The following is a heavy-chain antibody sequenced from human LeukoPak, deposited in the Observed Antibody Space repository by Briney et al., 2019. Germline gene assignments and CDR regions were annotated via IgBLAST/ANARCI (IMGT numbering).Heavy chain of an antibody. V-gene: IGHV1-2*04. CDR1: GYTFTGYY. CDR2: INPNSGGT. Sequence: ASVKVSCKASGYTFTGYYMHWVRQAPGQGLEWMGWINPNSGGTNYAQKFQGWVTMTRDTSISTAYMELRSLRSDDTAVYYCARDGLTGTTGDWFDPWGQGTLVTVSS. D-gene: IGHD1-7*01. CDR3: ARDGLTGTTGDWFDP. J-gene: IGHJ5*02.